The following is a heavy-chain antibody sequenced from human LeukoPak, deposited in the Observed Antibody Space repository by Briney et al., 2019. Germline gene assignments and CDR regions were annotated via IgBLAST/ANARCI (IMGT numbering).Heavy chain of an antibody. J-gene: IGHJ4*02. D-gene: IGHD3-9*01. Sequence: SETLSLTCTVSGGSLSGYYWSWIRQSPGKRLELIGHIYYTGTTFYNPSLNSRVTISLDTSKNEFSLKLTSVTAADTAVYYCARFSWDCSTASCHLTHWGQGALVTVSS. CDR2: IYYTGTT. V-gene: IGHV4-59*01. CDR3: ARFSWDCSTASCHLTH. CDR1: GGSLSGYY.